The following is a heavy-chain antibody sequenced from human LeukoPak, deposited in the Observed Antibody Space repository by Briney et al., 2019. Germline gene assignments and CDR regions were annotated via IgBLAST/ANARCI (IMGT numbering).Heavy chain of an antibody. J-gene: IGHJ5*02. CDR2: INPNSGGT. CDR3: AREVRGVSNWFDP. D-gene: IGHD3-10*01. V-gene: IGHV1-2*02. Sequence: ASVKVSCKASGYTFTGYYMHWVRQAPGQGLEWMGWINPNSGGTNYAQKFQGRVTMTRDTSISTAYMELSRLRSDGTAAYYCAREVRGVSNWFDPWGQGTLVTVSS. CDR1: GYTFTGYY.